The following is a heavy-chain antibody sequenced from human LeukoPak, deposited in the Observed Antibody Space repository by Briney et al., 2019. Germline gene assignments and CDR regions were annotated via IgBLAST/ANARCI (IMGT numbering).Heavy chain of an antibody. D-gene: IGHD6-13*01. V-gene: IGHV1-69*04. CDR2: IIPILGIA. CDR3: ARDFDSSSWYSPYYFDY. CDR1: GYTFTSYG. J-gene: IGHJ4*02. Sequence: SVKVSCKASGYTFTSYGISWVRQAPGQGLEWMGRIIPILGIANYAQKFQGRVTITADKSTSTAHMELSSLRSEDTAVYYCARDFDSSSWYSPYYFDYWGQGTLVTVSS.